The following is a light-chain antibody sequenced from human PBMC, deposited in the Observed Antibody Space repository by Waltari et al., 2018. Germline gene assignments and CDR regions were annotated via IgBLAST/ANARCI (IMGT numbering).Light chain of an antibody. CDR1: QSVGSD. CDR2: AAD. CDR3: QQYNNWPPYT. V-gene: IGKV3-15*01. Sequence: IVMTQSPATLSVSPGERAPLSCRASQSVGSDLAWYQQKPGQAPRLLTYAADTRATGVPARFSGSGSGTEFTLTISSLQSEDFAVYYCQQYNNWPPYTFGQGTTLEI. J-gene: IGKJ2*01.